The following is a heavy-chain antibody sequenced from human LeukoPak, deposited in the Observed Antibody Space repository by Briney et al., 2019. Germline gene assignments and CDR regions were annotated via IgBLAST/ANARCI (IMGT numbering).Heavy chain of an antibody. D-gene: IGHD6-19*01. CDR1: GYTFTSYG. Sequence: SCXXSGYTFTSYGISWLRQAPGQGLEGMGCISAYNCNTNYAQKLQGRVTMTTDTSTSTAYMDLRSLRSDDTAVYYCARGVAVARYGMDVWGQGTTVTVSS. V-gene: IGHV1-18*01. CDR2: ISAYNCNT. J-gene: IGHJ6*02. CDR3: ARGVAVARYGMDV.